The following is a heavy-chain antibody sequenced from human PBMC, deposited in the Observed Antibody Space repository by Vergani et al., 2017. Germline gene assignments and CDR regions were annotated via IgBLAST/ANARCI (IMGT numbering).Heavy chain of an antibody. J-gene: IGHJ3*02. CDR3: VRGQRQWLVQREAFDI. CDR1: GGSFSGYY. CDR2: INHSGST. Sequence: QVQLQQWGAGLLKPSETLSLTCAVYGGSFSGYYWSWIRQPPGKGLEWIGEINHSGSTNYNPSLKSRVTISVDTSKNQFSLKLSSVTAADTAVYYCVRGQRQWLVQREAFDIWGQGTMVTVSS. V-gene: IGHV4-34*01. D-gene: IGHD6-19*01.